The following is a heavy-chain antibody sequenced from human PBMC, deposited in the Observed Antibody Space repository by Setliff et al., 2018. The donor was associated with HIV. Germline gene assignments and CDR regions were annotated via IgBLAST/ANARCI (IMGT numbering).Heavy chain of an antibody. J-gene: IGHJ3*02. CDR3: ARRLLWFGGVTSGAFDI. V-gene: IGHV4-59*01. Sequence: SETLSLTCAVYGGSFSGYYWSWIRQPPGKGLEWIGSIYYSGSTNYNPSLKSRVTISVDTSKNQFSLKLSSVTAADTAVYHCARRLLWFGGVTSGAFDIWGQGTMVTVSS. D-gene: IGHD3-10*01. CDR2: IYYSGST. CDR1: GGSFSGYY.